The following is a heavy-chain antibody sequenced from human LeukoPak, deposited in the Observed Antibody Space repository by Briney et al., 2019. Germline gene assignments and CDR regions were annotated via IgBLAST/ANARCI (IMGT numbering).Heavy chain of an antibody. J-gene: IGHJ3*02. CDR1: GYSISSGYY. CDR3: VRHLSAGRPAFDI. CDR2: IYHSGST. V-gene: IGHV4-38-2*02. Sequence: SETLSLTCTVSGYSISSGYYWGWIRQPPGKGLEWIGSIYHSGSTYYNPSLKSRVTISVDTSKNQFSLKLSSVTAADTAVYYCVRHLSAGRPAFDIWGQGTMVTVSS. D-gene: IGHD2-15*01.